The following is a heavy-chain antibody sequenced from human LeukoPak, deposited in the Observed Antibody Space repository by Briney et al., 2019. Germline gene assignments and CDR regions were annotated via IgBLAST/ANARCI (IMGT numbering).Heavy chain of an antibody. CDR1: GGSFSGYY. Sequence: SGTLSLTCAVYGGSFSGYYWSWIRQPPGKGLEWIGEINHSGSTNYNPSLKCRVTISVDTSKNQFSLKLSSVTAADTAVYYCARGVVVVAVTFDYWGQGTLVTVSS. D-gene: IGHD2-15*01. CDR2: INHSGST. J-gene: IGHJ4*02. CDR3: ARGVVVVAVTFDY. V-gene: IGHV4-34*01.